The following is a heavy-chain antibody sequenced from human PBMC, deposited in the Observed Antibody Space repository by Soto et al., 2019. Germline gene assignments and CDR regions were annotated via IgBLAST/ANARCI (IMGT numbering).Heavy chain of an antibody. J-gene: IGHJ6*02. Sequence: SGGSLRLSCAASGFTFSSYGMHWVRQAPGKGLEWVAVIWYDGSNKYYADSVKGRFTISRDNSKNTLYLQMNSLRAEDTAVYYCARAWSMVRGVILTYYYYGMDVWGQGTTVTVSS. CDR2: IWYDGSNK. D-gene: IGHD3-10*01. V-gene: IGHV3-33*01. CDR1: GFTFSSYG. CDR3: ARAWSMVRGVILTYYYYGMDV.